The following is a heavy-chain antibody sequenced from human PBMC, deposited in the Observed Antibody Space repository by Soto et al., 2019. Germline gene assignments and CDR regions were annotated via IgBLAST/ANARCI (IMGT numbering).Heavy chain of an antibody. V-gene: IGHV3-72*01. CDR2: TRNSANSDTT. D-gene: IGHD2-15*01. CDR3: DSTRNCDTYSIVFNYGMDV. J-gene: IGHJ6*02. Sequence: EVQLVESGGGLVQPGGSLRLSCAASGFTFSDHYMDWVRQAPGKGLEWVGRTRNSANSDTTEYAASGKCRFTISRGDSKTLPCVQMNSMKTEDTAVYYGDSTRNCDTYSIVFNYGMDVWGQGTMVTVSS. CDR1: GFTFSDHY.